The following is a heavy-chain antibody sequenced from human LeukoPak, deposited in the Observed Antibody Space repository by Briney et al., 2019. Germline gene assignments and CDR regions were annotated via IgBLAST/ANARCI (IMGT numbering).Heavy chain of an antibody. Sequence: SETLSLTCAVYGGSFCGYYWSWIRRPPGKGLEWIGEINHSGSTNYNPSLKSRVTISVDTSKNQFSLKLSSVTAADTAVYYCAIRITMVRAFDYWGQGTLVTVSS. D-gene: IGHD3-10*01. J-gene: IGHJ4*02. CDR1: GGSFCGYY. V-gene: IGHV4-34*01. CDR2: INHSGST. CDR3: AIRITMVRAFDY.